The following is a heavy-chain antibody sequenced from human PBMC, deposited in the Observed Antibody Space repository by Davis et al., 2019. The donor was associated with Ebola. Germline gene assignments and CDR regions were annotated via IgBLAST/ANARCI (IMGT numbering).Heavy chain of an antibody. CDR1: GGSSSGYY. CDR3: AKVGGNWNDVTGMEV. CDR2: IYYSGST. J-gene: IGHJ6*04. Sequence: PSETLSLTFAVYGGSSSGYYWGWIRQPPGKGLEWIGSIYYSGSTYYNPSLKSRVTISVDTSKNQFFLKMSSVTAADTAVYYCAKVGGNWNDVTGMEVWGKGTAVTVSS. V-gene: IGHV4-34*01. D-gene: IGHD1-1*01.